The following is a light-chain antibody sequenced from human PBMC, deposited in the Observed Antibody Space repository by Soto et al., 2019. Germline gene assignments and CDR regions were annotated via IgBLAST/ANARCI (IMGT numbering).Light chain of an antibody. CDR1: SSDVGGYNY. CDR2: DVS. V-gene: IGLV2-14*03. J-gene: IGLJ1*01. CDR3: SSYTSSSTLYV. Sequence: QSVLTQPVSVSGSPGQAITISCTGTSSDVGGYNYVSWYQQLPGKAPKLIIYDVSNRPSGVSNRFSASKSANAASLTISGLQADDEADYYCSSYTSSSTLYVFGTGTKVTVL.